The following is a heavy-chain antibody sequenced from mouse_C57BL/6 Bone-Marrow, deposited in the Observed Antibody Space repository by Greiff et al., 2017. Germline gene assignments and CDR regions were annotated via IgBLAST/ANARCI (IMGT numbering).Heavy chain of an antibody. CDR3: TKPIYYDYPYFDY. Sequence: VQLKESGAELVRPGASVKLSCTASGFNIKDDYMHWVKQRPEQGLEWIGWIDPENGDTEYASKFQGKATITADTSSNTAYLQLSSLTSEDTAVYYCTKPIYYDYPYFDYWGQGTTLTVSS. CDR1: GFNIKDDY. V-gene: IGHV14-4*01. CDR2: IDPENGDT. D-gene: IGHD2-4*01. J-gene: IGHJ2*01.